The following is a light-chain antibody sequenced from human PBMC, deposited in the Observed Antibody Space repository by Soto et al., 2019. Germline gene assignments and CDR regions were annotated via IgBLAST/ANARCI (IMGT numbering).Light chain of an antibody. Sequence: AIQLTQSPSPLSSSVEDIVLIPFGASQSISNHLNWYQQKPGKAPKLLIFAASSLESGVPSRFSGSGSGTEFTLTISSLQPDDFATYYCQQYNSYPWTFGQGTKVDIK. V-gene: IGKV1-13*02. CDR3: QQYNSYPWT. CDR1: QSISNH. CDR2: AAS. J-gene: IGKJ1*01.